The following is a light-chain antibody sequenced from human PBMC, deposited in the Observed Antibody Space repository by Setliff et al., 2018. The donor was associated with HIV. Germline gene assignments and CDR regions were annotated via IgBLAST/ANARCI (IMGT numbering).Light chain of an antibody. V-gene: IGLV2-14*03. Sequence: QSVLTQPASVSGSPGQSITISCTGTNSDVGGYNSVSLYQHHPGKAPTLMIYAVNYRPSGISSRFSGSKSANPASLTISGLQAEDEADYYCSSYTGTYPRVFGTGTKGTVL. CDR1: NSDVGGYNS. CDR3: SSYTGTYPRV. J-gene: IGLJ1*01. CDR2: AVN.